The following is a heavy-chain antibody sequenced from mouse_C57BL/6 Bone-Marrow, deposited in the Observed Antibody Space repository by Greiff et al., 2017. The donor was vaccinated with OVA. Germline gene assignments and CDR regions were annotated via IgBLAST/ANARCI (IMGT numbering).Heavy chain of an antibody. D-gene: IGHD3-2*02. CDR2: ISYDGSN. V-gene: IGHV3-6*01. Sequence: VQLQQSGPGLVKPSQSLSLTCSVTGYSITSGYYWNWIRQFPGNKLEWMGYISYDGSNNYNPSLKNRISITRDTSKNQFFLKLNSVTTEDTATDYCARDSSGYRFAYWGQGTLVTVSA. CDR3: ARDSSGYRFAY. CDR1: GYSITSGYY. J-gene: IGHJ3*01.